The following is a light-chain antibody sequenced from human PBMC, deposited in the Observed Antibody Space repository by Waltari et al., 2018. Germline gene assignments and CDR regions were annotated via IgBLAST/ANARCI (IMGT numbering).Light chain of an antibody. CDR1: GLGDKY. V-gene: IGLV3-1*01. CDR3: QTWDNSAVV. CDR2: QDI. J-gene: IGLJ2*01. Sequence: SYELTQPHSVSVSPVQTASITCSGDGLGDKYVSWYQQKPGQSPVLVIFQDITRPSGIPERFSGSNSGNTATLTISGTQAMDEADYYCQTWDNSAVVFGGGTKLTVL.